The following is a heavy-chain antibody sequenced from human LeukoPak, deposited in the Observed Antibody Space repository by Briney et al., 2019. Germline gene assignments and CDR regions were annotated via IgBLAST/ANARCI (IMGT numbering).Heavy chain of an antibody. D-gene: IGHD3-10*01. CDR1: GFTFSSYW. J-gene: IGHJ6*02. CDR2: INSDGSST. CDR3: ASVRPGDYYYGMDV. Sequence: PGGSLRLSCAASGFTFSSYWMHWVRQAPGKGLVWVSRINSDGSSTSYADSVKGRFTISRDNAKNTLYLQMSSLRAEDTAVYYCASVRPGDYYYGMDVWGQGTTVTVSS. V-gene: IGHV3-74*01.